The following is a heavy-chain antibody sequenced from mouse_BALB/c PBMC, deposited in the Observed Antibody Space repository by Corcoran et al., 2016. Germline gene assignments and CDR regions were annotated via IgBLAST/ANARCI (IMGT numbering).Heavy chain of an antibody. J-gene: IGHJ2*01. CDR3: ARVSPGYYFDY. CDR1: GFNIKDYY. D-gene: IGHD6-2*01. V-gene: IGHV14-1*02. Sequence: EVQLQQSGAELVRPGALVKLSCKASGFNIKDYYMHWVKQRPEQGLEWIGWIDPENGNTIYEPKFQGKASITADTSSNTEYLQLSSLTSEDTAVYYCARVSPGYYFDYWGQGTTLTVSS. CDR2: IDPENGNT.